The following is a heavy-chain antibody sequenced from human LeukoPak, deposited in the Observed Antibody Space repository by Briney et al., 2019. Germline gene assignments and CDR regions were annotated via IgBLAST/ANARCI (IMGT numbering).Heavy chain of an antibody. Sequence: SETLSLTCTVSGGSISSGSYYWSWIRQPAGKGLEWIGRIYTSGSTNYNPSHKSRVTISVDTSKNQFSLKLSSVTAADTAVYYCAREDLETGSYGDFDYWGQGTLVTVSS. CDR3: AREDLETGSYGDFDY. V-gene: IGHV4-61*02. CDR1: GGSISSGSYY. CDR2: IYTSGST. J-gene: IGHJ4*02. D-gene: IGHD3-10*01.